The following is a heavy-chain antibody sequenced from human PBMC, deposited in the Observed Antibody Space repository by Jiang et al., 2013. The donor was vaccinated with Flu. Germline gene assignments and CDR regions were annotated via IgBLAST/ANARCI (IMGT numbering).Heavy chain of an antibody. V-gene: IGHV1-8*01. CDR3: VRAGCPGGLCRFDY. J-gene: IGHJ4*02. D-gene: IGHD2-8*02. CDR2: VRPSNGDT. Sequence: INWVRKAAGQGLEWMGWVRPSNGDTGYTQRFQGRVAMTKSTSMGTVYLELSSLTPEDTGVYYCVRAGCPGGLCRFDYWGQGTLVTVSS.